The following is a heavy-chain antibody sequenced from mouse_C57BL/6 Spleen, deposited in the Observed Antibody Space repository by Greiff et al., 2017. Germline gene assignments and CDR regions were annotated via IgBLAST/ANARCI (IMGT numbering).Heavy chain of an antibody. CDR2: FYPGRGSI. V-gene: IGHV1-62-2*01. D-gene: IGHD2-4*01. Sequence: VQLQQSGAELVKPGASVTLSCKASGYTFTEYTIHWVKQRSGQGLEWIGWFYPGRGSIKYNENFKDKATLTADKSSSTVYMEHSRLTSEGSAVYFCARHEGGLGYAMNYWGQGTSVTVSA. CDR1: GYTFTEYT. CDR3: ARHEGGLGYAMNY. J-gene: IGHJ4*01.